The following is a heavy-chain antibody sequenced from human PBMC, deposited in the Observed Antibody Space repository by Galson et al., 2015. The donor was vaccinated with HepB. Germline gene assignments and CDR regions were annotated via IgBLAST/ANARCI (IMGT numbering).Heavy chain of an antibody. Sequence: SLRLSCAVSGFTFISYAMSWVRQTPGKGLEWVSGISVSGGSKYYADSVKGRFTISRDNSKNTLFLQMNSLRVEDTAVYYCAKPQVGTFGFDSSVYWWGHWGQGTLVTVSS. CDR1: GFTFISYA. J-gene: IGHJ4*02. CDR2: ISVSGGSK. CDR3: AKPQVGTFGFDSSVYWWGH. V-gene: IGHV3-23*01. D-gene: IGHD3-22*01.